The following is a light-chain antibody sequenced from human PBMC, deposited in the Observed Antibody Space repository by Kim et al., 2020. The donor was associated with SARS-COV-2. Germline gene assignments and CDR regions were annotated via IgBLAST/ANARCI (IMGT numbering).Light chain of an antibody. Sequence: GQSVTISCTGTSSDIGGYDYVSWDQQYPGKAPKLMIYEINKRPSGVPDRFSGSKSGNTASLTVSGLQAEDEADYYCNSYAGSNNLVFGGGTQLTVL. CDR3: NSYAGSNNLV. CDR2: EIN. V-gene: IGLV2-8*01. CDR1: SSDIGGYDY. J-gene: IGLJ3*02.